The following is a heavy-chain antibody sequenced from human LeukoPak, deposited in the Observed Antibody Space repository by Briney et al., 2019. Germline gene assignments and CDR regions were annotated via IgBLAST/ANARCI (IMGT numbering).Heavy chain of an antibody. V-gene: IGHV3-21*01. CDR2: ISSSSSYI. CDR1: GFTFSSYS. Sequence: GGSLRLSCAASGFTFSSYSMNWVRQAPGKGLEWVSSISSSSSYIYYADSVKGRFTISRDNAKNSLYLQMNSLRAEDTAVYYCARMAPGYYDFWSGYPGDYYFDYWGQGTLVTVSS. CDR3: ARMAPGYYDFWSGYPGDYYFDY. J-gene: IGHJ4*02. D-gene: IGHD3-3*01.